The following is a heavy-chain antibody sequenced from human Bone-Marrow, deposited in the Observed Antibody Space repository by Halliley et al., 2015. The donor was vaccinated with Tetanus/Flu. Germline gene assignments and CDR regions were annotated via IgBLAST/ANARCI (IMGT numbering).Heavy chain of an antibody. J-gene: IGHJ6*02. CDR2: ISSSGNYM. CDR1: GFTFSSYS. CDR3: ARYIGYGMDV. V-gene: IGHV3-21*01. Sequence: SLRLSCAASGFTFSSYSMNWVRQAPGKGLEWVSSISSSGNYMYYGDSVKGRFTISRDNAKKLLYLQMNSLRAEDTAVYYCARYIGYGMDVWGQGTTVTVS.